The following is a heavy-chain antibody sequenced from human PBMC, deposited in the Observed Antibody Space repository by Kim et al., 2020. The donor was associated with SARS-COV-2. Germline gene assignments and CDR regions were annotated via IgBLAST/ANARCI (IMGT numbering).Heavy chain of an antibody. V-gene: IGHV4-39*01. CDR2: IYYSGST. J-gene: IGHJ4*02. D-gene: IGHD6-13*01. CDR3: ARGQYDSSSHES. CDR1: GGSISSSSYY. Sequence: SETLSLTCTVSGGSISSSSYYWGWIRQPPGKGLEWIGSIYYSGSTYYNPSLKSRVTISVDTSKNQFSLKLSSVTAADTAVYYCARGQYDSSSHESWGQGTLVTVSS.